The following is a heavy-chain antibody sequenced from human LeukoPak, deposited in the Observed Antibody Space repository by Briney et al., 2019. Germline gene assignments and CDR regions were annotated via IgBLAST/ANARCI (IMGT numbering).Heavy chain of an antibody. V-gene: IGHV3-30*18. CDR3: AKDRHSSGYYPYDY. Sequence: GGSLRLSCAASRLTFSSYGMHWVRQAPGKGLEWVAVISYDGSNKYYADSVNGRFTSSRDNSKNTLYLQMNSLRAEDTAVYYCAKDRHSSGYYPYDYWGQGTRVTVSS. CDR2: ISYDGSNK. J-gene: IGHJ4*02. D-gene: IGHD3-22*01. CDR1: RLTFSSYG.